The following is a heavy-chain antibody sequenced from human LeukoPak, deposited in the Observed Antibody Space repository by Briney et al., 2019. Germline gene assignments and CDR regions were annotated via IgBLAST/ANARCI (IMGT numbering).Heavy chain of an antibody. D-gene: IGHD2-2*01. CDR1: GFTFNTYS. Sequence: PGGSLRLSCAASGFTFNTYSMNWVRQAPGKGLEWVSSISSRSSYYIYYADSVKGRFTISRDNAKNSLYLQMDGLRAEDTAVYYCVRDPHIVVVPAARVYYFDYWGQGTLVTVSS. V-gene: IGHV3-21*01. J-gene: IGHJ4*02. CDR2: ISSRSSYYI. CDR3: VRDPHIVVVPAARVYYFDY.